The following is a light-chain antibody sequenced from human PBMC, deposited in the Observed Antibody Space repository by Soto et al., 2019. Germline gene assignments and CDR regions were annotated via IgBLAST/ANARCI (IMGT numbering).Light chain of an antibody. Sequence: QLVLTQSPSASASLGASVKLTCTLSSGHSSYAIAWHQQQPEKGPRYLMKLNSDGSHSKGDGIPDRFSGSSSGAERYLIISSXQSEDEADYYCQTWGTGIHVFGTGTKVTVL. CDR3: QTWGTGIHV. V-gene: IGLV4-69*01. CDR2: LNSDGSH. CDR1: SGHSSYA. J-gene: IGLJ1*01.